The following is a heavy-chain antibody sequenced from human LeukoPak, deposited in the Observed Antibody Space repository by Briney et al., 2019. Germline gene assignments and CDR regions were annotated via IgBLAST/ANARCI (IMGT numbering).Heavy chain of an antibody. CDR1: GITFRSYS. D-gene: IGHD3-10*01. CDR3: AGLWFGELLHYFDY. V-gene: IGHV3-21*01. J-gene: IGHJ4*02. CDR2: ISSSSSYI. Sequence: GSLRPSCAGSGITFRSYSLNWVRQAPGKGLEWGSSISSSSSYIYYADSVKGRFTISRDNAKNSPYLQMNSLRAEDTAVYYCAGLWFGELLHYFDYWGQGTLVTVSS.